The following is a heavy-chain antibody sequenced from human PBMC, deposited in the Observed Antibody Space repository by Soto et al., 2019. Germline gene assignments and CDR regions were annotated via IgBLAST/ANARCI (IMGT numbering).Heavy chain of an antibody. CDR1: GFTFSSYG. Sequence: QVQLVESGGGVVQPGRSLRLSCAASGFTFSSYGMHWVRQAPGKGLEWVAVISYDGSNKYYADSVKGRFTISRDNSKNTLYLPMNSLRAEDTAVYYCAKVLSWSYSPGFHYYYYGMDVWGQGTTVTVSS. CDR2: ISYDGSNK. J-gene: IGHJ6*02. D-gene: IGHD1-26*01. CDR3: AKVLSWSYSPGFHYYYYGMDV. V-gene: IGHV3-30*18.